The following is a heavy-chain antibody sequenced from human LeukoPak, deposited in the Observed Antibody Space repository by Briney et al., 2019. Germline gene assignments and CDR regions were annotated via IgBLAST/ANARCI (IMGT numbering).Heavy chain of an antibody. CDR3: ARSLRAAASLYYYYMDV. D-gene: IGHD3-16*02. CDR1: GGSISSYY. CDR2: IYYSGST. J-gene: IGHJ6*03. Sequence: SETLSLTCTVSGGSISSYYWSWIRQPPGKGLELIGYIYYSGSTNYNPSLKSRVTISVDTSKNQFSLKLSSVTAADTAVYYCARSLRAAASLYYYYMDVWGKGTTVTVSS. V-gene: IGHV4-59*01.